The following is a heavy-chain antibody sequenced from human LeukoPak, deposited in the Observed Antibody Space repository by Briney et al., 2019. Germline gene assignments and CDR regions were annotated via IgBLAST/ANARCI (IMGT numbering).Heavy chain of an antibody. J-gene: IGHJ4*02. CDR2: ISGSGGST. Sequence: GGSLRLSCAASGFTLSSYAMSWVRQAPGKGLEWVSAISGSGGSTYYADSVKGRFTISRDNSKNTLYLQMNSLRAGDTAVYYCAKDRDSSGWYRYFDYWGQGTLVTVSS. CDR3: AKDRDSSGWYRYFDY. CDR1: GFTLSSYA. V-gene: IGHV3-23*01. D-gene: IGHD6-19*01.